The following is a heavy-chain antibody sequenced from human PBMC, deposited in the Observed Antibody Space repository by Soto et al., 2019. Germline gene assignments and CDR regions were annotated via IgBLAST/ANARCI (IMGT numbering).Heavy chain of an antibody. V-gene: IGHV3-23*01. J-gene: IGHJ6*02. CDR1: GFTFSGYA. Sequence: GSLRLSCAASGFTFSGYAMTWVRQAPGKGLEWVSAISASGFSTYYADSVKGRFTISRDNSKSTLYLQMNSLRAEDTAVYYCAKDVGGLEWLYYYGLDVWGQGTTVTVSS. D-gene: IGHD3-3*01. CDR3: AKDVGGLEWLYYYGLDV. CDR2: ISASGFST.